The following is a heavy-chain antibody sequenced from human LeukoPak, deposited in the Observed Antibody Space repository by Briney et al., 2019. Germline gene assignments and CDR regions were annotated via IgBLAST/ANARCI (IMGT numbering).Heavy chain of an antibody. CDR1: GGTFSSYA. J-gene: IGHJ4*02. V-gene: IGHV1-69*13. CDR3: ARETTYYYGSSSLLS. CDR2: IIPIFGTA. D-gene: IGHD3-10*01. Sequence: SVKVSCKASGGTFSSYAISWVRQAPGQGLEWMGGIIPIFGTANYAQKFQGRVTITADESTSTAYMELSSLRSEDTAVYYCARETTYYYGSSSLLSWGQGTLITVSS.